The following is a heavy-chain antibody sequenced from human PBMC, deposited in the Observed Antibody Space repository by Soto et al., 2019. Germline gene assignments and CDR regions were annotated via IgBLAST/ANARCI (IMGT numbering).Heavy chain of an antibody. CDR2: ISGYTGNT. D-gene: IGHD6-6*01. CDR1: GYRFSGYG. Sequence: QVQLVQSGAEVKKPGASVKVSCKASGYRFSGYGISWARLAPGQGLEWMGWISGYTGNTQYSQKFQGRVPMTAETSTSTAFMELRSLGSDDTAVYFCAMSPLASRPSWFDPWGPGTLVTVSS. J-gene: IGHJ5*02. CDR3: AMSPLASRPSWFDP. V-gene: IGHV1-18*04.